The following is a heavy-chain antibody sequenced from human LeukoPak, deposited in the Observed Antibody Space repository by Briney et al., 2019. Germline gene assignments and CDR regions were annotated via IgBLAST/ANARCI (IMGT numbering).Heavy chain of an antibody. J-gene: IGHJ4*02. Sequence: PSETLSLTCTVSGGSISSYYWSWIRQPPGKGLEWIGYIYYSGSTNYNPSLKSRVTISVDTSKNQFSLKLSSVTTADTAVYYCARSGAGGATPFDYWGQGTLVTVSS. CDR1: GGSISSYY. V-gene: IGHV4-59*01. CDR2: IYYSGST. D-gene: IGHD1-26*01. CDR3: ARSGAGGATPFDY.